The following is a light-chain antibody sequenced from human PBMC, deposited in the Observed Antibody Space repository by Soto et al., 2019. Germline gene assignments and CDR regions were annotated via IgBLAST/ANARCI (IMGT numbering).Light chain of an antibody. J-gene: IGLJ3*02. CDR2: GKS. CDR1: SSNIGAGYD. Sequence: QSVLTQPPSVSGAPGQRVTISCTGSSSNIGAGYDVHWYQQLPGTAPKLLIYGKSNRPSGVPHRFSASTSGTSASLAITGLQAEDEADYYGQSYDSSLRRVFGGGTKLTVL. V-gene: IGLV1-40*01. CDR3: QSYDSSLRRV.